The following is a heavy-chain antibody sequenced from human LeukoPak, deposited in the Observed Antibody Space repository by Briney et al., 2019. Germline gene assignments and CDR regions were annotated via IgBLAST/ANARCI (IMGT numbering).Heavy chain of an antibody. J-gene: IGHJ3*02. V-gene: IGHV3-30*03. CDR3: ARDRGFGEPNGHAFDI. CDR2: ISYDGSNK. CDR1: GFTFCSYG. Sequence: PGRSLRLSCAASGFTFCSYGMHWVRQAPGKGLEWVAVISYDGSNKYYADSVKGRFTISRDNSKNTLYLQMNSLRAEDTALYYCARDRGFGEPNGHAFDIWGQGTMVTVSS. D-gene: IGHD3-10*01.